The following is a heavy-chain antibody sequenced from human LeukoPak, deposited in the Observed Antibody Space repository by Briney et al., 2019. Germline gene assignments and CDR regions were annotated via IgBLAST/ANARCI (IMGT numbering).Heavy chain of an antibody. D-gene: IGHD3-22*01. V-gene: IGHV4-61*01. Sequence: SETLSLTCTVSGGSISSSSYYWGWIRQPPGKGLEWIGYIYYSGSTNYNPSLKSRVTISVDTSKNQFPLKLSSVTAADTAVYYCAREKYYYGSSGYRDYMDVWGKGTTVTVSS. CDR2: IYYSGST. J-gene: IGHJ6*03. CDR3: AREKYYYGSSGYRDYMDV. CDR1: GGSISSSSYY.